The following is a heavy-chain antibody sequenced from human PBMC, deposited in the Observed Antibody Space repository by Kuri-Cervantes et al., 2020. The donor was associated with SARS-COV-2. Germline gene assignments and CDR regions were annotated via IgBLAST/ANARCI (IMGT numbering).Heavy chain of an antibody. D-gene: IGHD7-27*01. J-gene: IGHJ4*02. CDR2: IIPIFGTA. CDR1: GGTFSSYA. Sequence: SVKVSCKASGGTFSSYAISWVRQAPGQGLGWMGGIIPIFGTANYAQKFQGRVTITADESTSTAYMELSSLRSEDTAVYYCARVTGKVWGHFDYWGQGTLVTVSS. CDR3: ARVTGKVWGHFDY. V-gene: IGHV1-69*13.